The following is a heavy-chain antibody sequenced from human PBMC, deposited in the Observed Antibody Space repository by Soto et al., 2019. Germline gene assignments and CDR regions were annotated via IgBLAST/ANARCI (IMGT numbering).Heavy chain of an antibody. CDR2: IIPIFGTA. V-gene: IGHV1-69*01. Sequence: QVQLVQSGAEVKKPGSSVKVSCKASGGTFSSYAISWVRQAPGQGLEWMGGIIPIFGTANYAQKFQGRVTITADESTSTAYMELSSLRSEDTAVYYCVNWNYVVGTVASKGYFDYWGQGTLVTVSS. J-gene: IGHJ4*02. CDR3: VNWNYVVGTVASKGYFDY. CDR1: GGTFSSYA. D-gene: IGHD1-7*01.